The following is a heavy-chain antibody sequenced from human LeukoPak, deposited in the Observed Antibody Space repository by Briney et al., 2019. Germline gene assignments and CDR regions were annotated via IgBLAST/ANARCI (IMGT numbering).Heavy chain of an antibody. CDR3: SKCYGDYVPDAFHI. D-gene: IGHD4-17*01. CDR1: GFTFSSYG. CDR2: IRSDGSNK. V-gene: IGHV3-30*02. Sequence: GESLTLSCAASGFTFSSYGTPWVRHAPGKALDRVAFIRSDGSNKYYGDSVKGRFTISRDNPNNTLYQKMNSLSAEAPAVYSCSKCYGDYVPDAFHIWGRGTMVSVPS. J-gene: IGHJ3*02.